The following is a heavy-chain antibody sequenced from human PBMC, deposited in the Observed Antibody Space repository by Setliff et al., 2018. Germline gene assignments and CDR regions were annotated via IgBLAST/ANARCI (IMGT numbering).Heavy chain of an antibody. CDR3: ASPRSLLVWYDAFDI. D-gene: IGHD3-16*01. CDR1: GYTFTNYD. J-gene: IGHJ3*02. V-gene: IGHV1-8*02. Sequence: ASVKVSCKTSGYTFTNYDINWVRQATGQGLELMGWMNPNTGKTVYAQKFQGRVTISVDTSKSQFSLKLSSVTAADTAVYYCASPRSLLVWYDAFDIWGQGTMVT. CDR2: MNPNTGKT.